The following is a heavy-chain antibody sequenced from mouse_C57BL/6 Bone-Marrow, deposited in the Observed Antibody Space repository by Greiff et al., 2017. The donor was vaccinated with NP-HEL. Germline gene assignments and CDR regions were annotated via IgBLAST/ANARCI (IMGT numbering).Heavy chain of an antibody. D-gene: IGHD2-4*01. CDR1: GFTFSSYA. CDR2: ISSGGDYI. V-gene: IGHV5-9-1*02. CDR3: TRERTMITEGYWYFDV. J-gene: IGHJ1*03. Sequence: EVMLVESGEGLVKPGGSLKLSCAASGFTFSSYAMSWVRQTPEKRLEWVAYISSGGDYIYYADTVKGRFTISRDNARNTLYLQMSSLKSEDTAMYYCTRERTMITEGYWYFDVWGTGTTVTVSS.